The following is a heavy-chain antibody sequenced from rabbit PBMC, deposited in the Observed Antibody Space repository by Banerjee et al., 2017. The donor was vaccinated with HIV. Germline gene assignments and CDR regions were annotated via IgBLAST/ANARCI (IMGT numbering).Heavy chain of an antibody. CDR1: GFTISSSYW. J-gene: IGHJ4*01. D-gene: IGHD2-1*01. CDR3: ARNKDDYWGCDFDL. Sequence: QSLEESGGDLVMPAASLTPPCAASGFTISSSYWICWGRQDPGKGLEWIACSYTGSNSNTYYASWAKGRLTISKASWTTVTLQVTSLTVADTATYFCARNKDDYWGCDFDLWGPGTLVTVS. CDR2: SYTGSNSNT. V-gene: IGHV1S40*01.